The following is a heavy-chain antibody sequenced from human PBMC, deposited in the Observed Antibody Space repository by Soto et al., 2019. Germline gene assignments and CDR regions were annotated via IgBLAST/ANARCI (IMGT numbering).Heavy chain of an antibody. D-gene: IGHD3-22*01. V-gene: IGHV1-46*01. Sequence: ASVKVSCKASGYTFTSYYMHWVRQAPGQGLEWLGIINPSGGSTSYAQKFQGRVTMTRDTSTSTVYMELSSLRSEDTAVYYCARGSERYYYGSSGYSNWFDPWGQGTLVTVSS. CDR3: ARGSERYYYGSSGYSNWFDP. CDR2: INPSGGST. J-gene: IGHJ5*02. CDR1: GYTFTSYY.